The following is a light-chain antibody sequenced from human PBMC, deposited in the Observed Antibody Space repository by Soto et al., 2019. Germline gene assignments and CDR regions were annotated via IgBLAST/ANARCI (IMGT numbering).Light chain of an antibody. CDR2: DVT. V-gene: IGLV2-14*01. CDR3: SSYTSSSTPYV. Sequence: QSALTQPASVSGSPGQSITISCTGSSSDIGAYDYVSWYQQRPVKAPKLMIFDVTNRPSGVSDRFSGSKSGNTASLTISDLQTEDEADYYCSSYTSSSTPYVFGTGTKLTVL. CDR1: SSDIGAYDY. J-gene: IGLJ1*01.